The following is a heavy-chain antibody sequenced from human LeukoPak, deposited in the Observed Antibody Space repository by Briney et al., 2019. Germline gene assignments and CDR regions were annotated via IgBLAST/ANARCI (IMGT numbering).Heavy chain of an antibody. V-gene: IGHV4-30-4*08. CDR1: GGSISSGDYY. CDR2: IYYSEST. Sequence: SETLSLTCTVSGGSISSGDYYWSWIRQPPGKGLEWIGYIYYSESTYYNPSLKSRVTISVDTSKNQFSLKLSSVTAADTAVYYCARGDGRDGYNFAHWGQGTLVTVSS. D-gene: IGHD5-24*01. CDR3: ARGDGRDGYNFAH. J-gene: IGHJ4*02.